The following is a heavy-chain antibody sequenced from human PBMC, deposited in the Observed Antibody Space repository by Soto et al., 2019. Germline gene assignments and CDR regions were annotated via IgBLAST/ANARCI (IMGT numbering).Heavy chain of an antibody. D-gene: IGHD3-9*01. J-gene: IGHJ4*02. CDR2: IYYSGST. CDR1: GGSISSGGYY. CDR3: ARGNYDILTGYDY. Sequence: QVQLQESGPGLVKPSQTLSLTCPVSGGSISSGGYYWSWIRQHPGKGLEWIGYIYYSGSTYYNQSLKSRVTISVDTSKNQFSLKLSSVTAADTAVYYCARGNYDILTGYDYWGQGTLVTVSS. V-gene: IGHV4-31*03.